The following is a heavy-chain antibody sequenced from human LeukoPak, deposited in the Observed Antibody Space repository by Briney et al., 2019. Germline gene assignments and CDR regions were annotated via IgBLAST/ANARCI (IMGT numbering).Heavy chain of an antibody. V-gene: IGHV4-39*01. CDR3: ARMKSRLAAFDI. Sequence: SETLSLTCTVSGASISSSNYYWGWIRQPPGKGLEWIGSMHYSGSTYYNPSLKSRVTISVDTSKNQCSLKMRSVSAADTAVYYCARMKSRLAAFDIWGQGTMVTVSS. CDR1: GASISSSNYY. CDR2: MHYSGST. D-gene: IGHD3-9*01. J-gene: IGHJ3*02.